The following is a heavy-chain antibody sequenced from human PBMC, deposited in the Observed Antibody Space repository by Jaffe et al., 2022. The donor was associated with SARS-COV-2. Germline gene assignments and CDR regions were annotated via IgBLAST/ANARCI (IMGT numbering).Heavy chain of an antibody. J-gene: IGHJ3*02. CDR1: GGSISSSNW. D-gene: IGHD3-9*01. Sequence: QVQLQESGPGLVKPSGTLSLTCAVSGGSISSSNWWSWVRQPPGKGLEWIGEIYHSGSTNYNPSLKSRVTISVDKSKNQFSLKLSSVTAADTAVYYCARRGAPYDILTGGGAFDIWGQGTMVTVSS. CDR3: ARRGAPYDILTGGGAFDI. CDR2: IYHSGST. V-gene: IGHV4-4*02.